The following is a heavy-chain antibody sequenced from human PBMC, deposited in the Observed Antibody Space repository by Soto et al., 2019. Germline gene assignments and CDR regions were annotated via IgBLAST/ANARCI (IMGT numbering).Heavy chain of an antibody. CDR3: ARDLGAAAGYYGMDV. CDR2: INPNSGGT. Sequence: XSVKVSCDASVYSFTGYSMPWVRQAPGQGLEWMGWINPNSGGTNYAQKFQGRVTMTRDTSISTAYMELSRLRSDDTAVYYCARDLGAAAGYYGMDVWGQGTTVTVSS. D-gene: IGHD6-13*01. V-gene: IGHV1-2*02. J-gene: IGHJ6*02. CDR1: VYSFTGYS.